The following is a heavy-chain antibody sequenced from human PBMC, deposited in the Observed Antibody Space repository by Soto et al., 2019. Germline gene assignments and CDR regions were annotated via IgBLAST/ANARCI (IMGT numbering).Heavy chain of an antibody. CDR2: IWYDGSNK. CDR3: ARGDYYDSSGPFDY. V-gene: IGHV3-33*01. J-gene: IGHJ4*02. Sequence: QVQLVESGGGVVQPGRSLRLSCAASGFTFSSYGMHWVRQAPGKGLEWVAVIWYDGSNKYYADSVKGRFTISRDNSKNTLYLQMNSLRAEDTAVYYCARGDYYDSSGPFDYWGQGTLVTVSS. D-gene: IGHD3-22*01. CDR1: GFTFSSYG.